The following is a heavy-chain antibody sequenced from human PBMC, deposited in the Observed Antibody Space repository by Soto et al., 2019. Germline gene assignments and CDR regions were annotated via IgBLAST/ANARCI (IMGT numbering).Heavy chain of an antibody. CDR1: GYTFTSYG. Sequence: QVQLVQSGAEVKKPGASVKVSCKASGYTFTSYGISWVRQAPGQGLEWMGWISGYNGDTNHAQKLQGRVTMTTDTPTGTAYMVSRCLRSDDTAVYYCARPPQTVAGACIWYWGQGTLVTVSS. V-gene: IGHV1-18*04. CDR2: ISGYNGDT. J-gene: IGHJ4*02. CDR3: ARPPQTVAGACIWY. D-gene: IGHD6-13*01.